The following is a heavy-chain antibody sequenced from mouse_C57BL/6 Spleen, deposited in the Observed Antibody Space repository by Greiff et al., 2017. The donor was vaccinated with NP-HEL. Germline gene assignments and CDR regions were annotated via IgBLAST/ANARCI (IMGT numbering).Heavy chain of an antibody. J-gene: IGHJ1*03. CDR1: GYTFTDYY. V-gene: IGHV1-19*01. D-gene: IGHD2-2*01. Sequence: VQLQQSGPVLVKPGASVKMSCKASGYTFTDYYMNWVKQSHGKSLEWIGVINPYNGGTSYNQKFKGKATLTVDKSSSTAYMELNSLTSEDSAVYYCARSMVTTGDWYFDVWGTGTTVTVSS. CDR2: INPYNGGT. CDR3: ARSMVTTGDWYFDV.